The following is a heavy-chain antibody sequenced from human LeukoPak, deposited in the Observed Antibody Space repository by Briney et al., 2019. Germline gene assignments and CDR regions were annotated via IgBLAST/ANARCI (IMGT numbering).Heavy chain of an antibody. CDR3: ATLAGTAMVVDY. J-gene: IGHJ4*02. Sequence: GRSLRLSCAASGFTFSSYGMHWVRQAPGKGLEWVAVISYDGSNKYYADSVKGRFTISRDNSKNTLYLQMNSLRAEDTAVYYCATLAGTAMVVDYWGQGTLVTVSS. CDR1: GFTFSSYG. CDR2: ISYDGSNK. D-gene: IGHD5-18*01. V-gene: IGHV3-30*03.